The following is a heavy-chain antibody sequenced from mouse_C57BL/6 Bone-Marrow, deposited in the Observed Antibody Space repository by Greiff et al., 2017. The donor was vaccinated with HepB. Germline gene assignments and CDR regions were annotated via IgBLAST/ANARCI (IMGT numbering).Heavy chain of an antibody. CDR2: ISSGGSYT. CDR1: GFTFSSYG. Sequence: DVMLVESGGDLVKPGGSLKLSCAASGFTFSSYGMSWVRQTPDKRLEWVATISSGGSYTYYPDSVKGRFTISRDNAKNTLYLQMSSLKSEDTAMYYCARHLSGTRFAYWGQGTLVTVSA. J-gene: IGHJ3*01. V-gene: IGHV5-6*02. CDR3: ARHLSGTRFAY. D-gene: IGHD4-1*01.